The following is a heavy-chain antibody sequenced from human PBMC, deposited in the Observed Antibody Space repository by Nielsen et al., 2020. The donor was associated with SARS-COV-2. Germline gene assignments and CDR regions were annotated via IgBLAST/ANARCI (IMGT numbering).Heavy chain of an antibody. CDR3: AKDHPYDSSGYSSHFDY. J-gene: IGHJ4*02. CDR2: ISYDGSNK. Sequence: GESLKISCAASGFTFSSYAMHWVRQAPGKGLEWVAVISYDGSNKYYADSVKGRFTISRDNSKNTLYLQMNSLRAEDTAVYYCAKDHPYDSSGYSSHFDYWGQGTLVTVSS. V-gene: IGHV3-30*04. CDR1: GFTFSSYA. D-gene: IGHD3-22*01.